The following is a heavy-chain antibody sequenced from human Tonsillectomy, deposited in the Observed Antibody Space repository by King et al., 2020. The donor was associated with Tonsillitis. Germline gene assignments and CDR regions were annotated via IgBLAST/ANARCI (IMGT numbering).Heavy chain of an antibody. V-gene: IGHV3-21*01. CDR2: ISSSSGSI. Sequence: VQLVESGGGLVKPGGSLTLSCVASGFSFSTHTMNWVRQAPGKGLEWVSSISSSSGSIYYAESVKGRFTMSRDKDKNSVYLQMNGLKAEDTAVYYCARFPDIYTTSSPYWGQGTLVTVSS. CDR3: ARFPDIYTTSSPY. J-gene: IGHJ4*02. D-gene: IGHD6-6*01. CDR1: GFSFSTHT.